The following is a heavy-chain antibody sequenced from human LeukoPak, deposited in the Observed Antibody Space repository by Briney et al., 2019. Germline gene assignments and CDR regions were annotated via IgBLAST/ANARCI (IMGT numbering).Heavy chain of an antibody. CDR3: AKDAGPYYDSPGYYYP. CDR2: ISSSSSYI. Sequence: GGSQRLSCAASGFTFSTYSMNWVRQAPGKGLEWVSSISSSSSYIYYADSMKGRFTISRDNAKNSLSLQMTSLRVEDTAIYYCAKDAGPYYDSPGYYYPWGQGTLVTVSS. D-gene: IGHD3-22*01. J-gene: IGHJ5*02. CDR1: GFTFSTYS. V-gene: IGHV3-21*01.